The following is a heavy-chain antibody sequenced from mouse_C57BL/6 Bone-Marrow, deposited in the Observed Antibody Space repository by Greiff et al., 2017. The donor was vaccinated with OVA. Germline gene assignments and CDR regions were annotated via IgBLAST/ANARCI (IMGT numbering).Heavy chain of an antibody. CDR1: GFSLTSYG. V-gene: IGHV2-5*01. Sequence: QVQLQQSGPGLVQPSQCLSITCTASGFSLTSYGVHWVRQSPGKGLEWLGVIWRGGSTDYNAAFMSRLSITKDNSKSQVYLKMNRLQADDTAIYDCARYYDYPGYAMDYWGQGTSVTVSS. CDR2: IWRGGST. CDR3: ARYYDYPGYAMDY. D-gene: IGHD2-4*01. J-gene: IGHJ4*01.